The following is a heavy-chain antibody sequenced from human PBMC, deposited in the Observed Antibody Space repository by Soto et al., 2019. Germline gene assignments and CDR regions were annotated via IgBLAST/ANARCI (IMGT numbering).Heavy chain of an antibody. CDR2: ITADGGT. Sequence: TGGSLRLSCPASGFTFSSYAMTWVRQAPGKGPEWVSTITADGGTYYADSVKGRFAMSRDTSESTLYLQMNSLGAEDTAAYYCAPHVSCSGGSCQYDAFAIRGQGTMVTVSS. V-gene: IGHV3-23*01. D-gene: IGHD2-15*01. CDR3: APHVSCSGGSCQYDAFAI. CDR1: GFTFSSYA. J-gene: IGHJ3*02.